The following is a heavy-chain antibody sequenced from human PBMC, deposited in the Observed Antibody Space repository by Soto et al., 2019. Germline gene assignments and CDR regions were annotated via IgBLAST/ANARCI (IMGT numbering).Heavy chain of an antibody. CDR3: ARLSGAAAKFYFDY. D-gene: IGHD6-13*01. Sequence: SETLSLTCTVSGGSISSSSYYWGWIRQPPGKGLEWIGSIYYSGSTYYNPSLKSRVTISVDTSKNQFSLKLSSVTAADTAVYYCARLSGAAAKFYFDYWGQGTLVTVSS. CDR1: GGSISSSSYY. V-gene: IGHV4-39*01. J-gene: IGHJ4*02. CDR2: IYYSGST.